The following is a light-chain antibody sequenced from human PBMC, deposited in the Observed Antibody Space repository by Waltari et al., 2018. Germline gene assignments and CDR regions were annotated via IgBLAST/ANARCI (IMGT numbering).Light chain of an antibody. Sequence: DIVMTQSPDSLAVSLGARATINCKSSQRVISSFNNKNYLTWFQQKAGEPPKLLIYWASTRESGVPDRFSGSGSGTDFTLTISGLQAEDVAVYYCQQYSATPPTFGQGTKVEIK. CDR1: QRVISSFNNKNY. CDR3: QQYSATPPT. V-gene: IGKV4-1*01. J-gene: IGKJ1*01. CDR2: WAS.